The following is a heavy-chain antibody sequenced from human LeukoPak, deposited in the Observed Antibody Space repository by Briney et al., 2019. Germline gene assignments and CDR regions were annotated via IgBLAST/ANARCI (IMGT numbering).Heavy chain of an antibody. V-gene: IGHV3-21*06. CDR3: ARPMTTVTIFDY. CDR1: GFTFNTYS. D-gene: IGHD4-17*01. CDR2: IDSSGGYM. Sequence: GGSLRLSCEASGFTFNTYSMNWARQAPGKGLEWVSSIDSSGGYMFYADSVKGRFIISRDNAKDSLYLQMNSLRAEDTAVYYCARPMTTVTIFDYWGQGTLVTVSS. J-gene: IGHJ4*02.